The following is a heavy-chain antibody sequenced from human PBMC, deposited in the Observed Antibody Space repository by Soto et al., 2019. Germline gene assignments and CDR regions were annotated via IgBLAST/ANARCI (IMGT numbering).Heavy chain of an antibody. J-gene: IGHJ3*02. CDR3: AKGGWCSGGSCYTAFDI. D-gene: IGHD2-15*01. CDR2: IYHSGST. V-gene: IGHV4-30-2*01. CDR1: GGSISSGGYS. Sequence: SETLSLTCAVSGGSISSGGYSWSWIRQPPGKGLEWIGYIYHSGSTYYNPSLKSRVTISVDRSKNQLSLKLSSVTAADTAVYYCAKGGWCSGGSCYTAFDIWGQGTKVTVS.